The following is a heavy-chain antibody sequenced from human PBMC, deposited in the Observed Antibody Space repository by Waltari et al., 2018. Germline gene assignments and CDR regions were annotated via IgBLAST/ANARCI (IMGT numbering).Heavy chain of an antibody. D-gene: IGHD3-9*01. CDR2: IYHSGSN. CDR1: GGSISSSNW. CDR3: ARNGYDILTGYSSFDY. Sequence: QVQLQESGPGLVKPSGTLSLTCAVSGGSISSSNWWSWVRQPPGKGLEWIGEIYHSGSNNYNPALKSRVTISVDKSKNQFALKLSSVTAGDTAVYYCARNGYDILTGYSSFDYWGQGTLVTVSS. V-gene: IGHV4-4*02. J-gene: IGHJ4*02.